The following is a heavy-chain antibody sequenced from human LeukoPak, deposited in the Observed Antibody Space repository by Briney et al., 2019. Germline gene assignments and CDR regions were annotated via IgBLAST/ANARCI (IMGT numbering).Heavy chain of an antibody. Sequence: ASVKVSCKASGYTFTGYYMHWVRQAPGQGLEWMGWINPNSGGTNYAQKFQGRVTMTRNTSISTAYMELSSLRSEDTAVYYCARQSSGYYVLGYYYYGMDVWGQGTTVTVSS. CDR1: GYTFTGYY. D-gene: IGHD3-22*01. V-gene: IGHV1-2*02. J-gene: IGHJ6*02. CDR3: ARQSSGYYVLGYYYYGMDV. CDR2: INPNSGGT.